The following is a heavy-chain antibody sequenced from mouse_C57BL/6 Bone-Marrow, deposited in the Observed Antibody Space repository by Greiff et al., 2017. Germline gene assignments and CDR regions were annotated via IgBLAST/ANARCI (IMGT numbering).Heavy chain of an antibody. Sequence: VQLQQSGAELVRPGASVKLSCTASGFNIKDDYIHWVKQRPEQGLEWIGWIDPEIGDTEYASKFPGTATIPSDTSSNTAYLQLSSLTSEDTAVYYCSSFDGNYFDFWGQGTPLTVAS. J-gene: IGHJ2*01. V-gene: IGHV14-4*01. D-gene: IGHD2-3*01. CDR3: SSFDGNYFDF. CDR2: IDPEIGDT. CDR1: GFNIKDDY.